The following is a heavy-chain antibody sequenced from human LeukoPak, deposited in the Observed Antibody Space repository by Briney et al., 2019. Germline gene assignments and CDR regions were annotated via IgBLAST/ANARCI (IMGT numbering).Heavy chain of an antibody. CDR1: GGSISSYY. CDR3: ARRGGDSSGNFDY. J-gene: IGHJ4*02. D-gene: IGHD3-22*01. Sequence: SETLSLTCTVSGGSISSYYWSWIRQPPGKGLEWIGYIYYSGGTNYNPSLKSRVTISVDASKKQFSLRLSSVTAADTAVYYCARRGGDSSGNFDYWGQGTLVTVSS. V-gene: IGHV4-59*08. CDR2: IYYSGGT.